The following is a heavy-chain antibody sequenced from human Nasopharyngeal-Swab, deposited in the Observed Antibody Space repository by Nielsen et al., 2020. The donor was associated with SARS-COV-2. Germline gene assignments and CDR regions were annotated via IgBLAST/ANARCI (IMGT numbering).Heavy chain of an antibody. Sequence: GESLKISCAASGFTFSSYGMHWVRQAPGKGLEWVAVIWYDGSNNYYADSVKGRFTISRDNSKNTLYLQMNSLRAKKTAVYYNAREQKRHTDYWGQGTLVTVSA. CDR3: AREQKRHTDY. J-gene: IGHJ4*02. CDR2: IWYDGSNN. CDR1: GFTFSSYG. D-gene: IGHD5-24*01. V-gene: IGHV3-30*19.